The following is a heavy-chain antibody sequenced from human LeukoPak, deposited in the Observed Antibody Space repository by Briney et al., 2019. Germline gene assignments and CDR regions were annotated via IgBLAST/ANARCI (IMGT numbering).Heavy chain of an antibody. CDR1: GFTFDDYG. Sequence: PGGSLRLSCAASGFTFDDYGMSWVRQAPGKGLEWVSGINWNGGSTGYADSVKGRFTISRDNAKNSLYLQMNSLRAEDTAVYYCARGSVLDLYSSGAFDIWGQGTMVTVSS. CDR3: ARGSVLDLYSSGAFDI. CDR2: INWNGGST. D-gene: IGHD5-18*01. V-gene: IGHV3-20*04. J-gene: IGHJ3*02.